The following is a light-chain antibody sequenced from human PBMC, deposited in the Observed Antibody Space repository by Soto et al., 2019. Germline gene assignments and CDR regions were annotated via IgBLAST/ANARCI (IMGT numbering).Light chain of an antibody. V-gene: IGKV1-5*03. CDR1: QNINKL. J-gene: IGKJ1*01. CDR2: EAS. CDR3: QQYKTSST. Sequence: DIQMTQSPSTLSASVGDRVTITCRASQNINKLLAWYQQKPGRAPKLLIYEASTLQPGVPSRFTGRGFGTEFTLTISSLRPDDFATYWCQQYKTSSTFGQGTKMDFK.